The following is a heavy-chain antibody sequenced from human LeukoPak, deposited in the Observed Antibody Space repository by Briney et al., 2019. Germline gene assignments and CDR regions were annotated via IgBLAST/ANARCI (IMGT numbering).Heavy chain of an antibody. Sequence: SETLSLTCTVSGGSISSYYWTWIRQPPGKRLEWIGYVSNIETTNYNPSLKSRVTISVDTSKNQFSLRLNSVTAADTAVYYCARPPHYYDTSGYSVWGQGTLVTVSS. V-gene: IGHV4-59*01. CDR2: VSNIETT. D-gene: IGHD3-22*01. J-gene: IGHJ4*02. CDR3: ARPPHYYDTSGYSV. CDR1: GGSISSYY.